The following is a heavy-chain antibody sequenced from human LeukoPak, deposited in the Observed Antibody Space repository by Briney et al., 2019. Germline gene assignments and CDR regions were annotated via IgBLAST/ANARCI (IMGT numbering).Heavy chain of an antibody. CDR2: ISSSGSTI. D-gene: IGHD3-10*01. CDR1: GFTFSSYS. J-gene: IGHJ4*02. Sequence: GGSLRLSCAASGFTFSSYSMNWVRQAPGKGLEWISYISSSGSTIYYADSVKGRFTISRDNSKNTLYLQMNSLRAEDTAVYYCAKEGDVLLWFGELYLDYWGQGTLVTVSS. CDR3: AKEGDVLLWFGELYLDY. V-gene: IGHV3-48*01.